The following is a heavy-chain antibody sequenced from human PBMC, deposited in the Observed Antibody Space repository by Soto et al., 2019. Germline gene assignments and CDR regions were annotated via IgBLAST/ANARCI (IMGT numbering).Heavy chain of an antibody. CDR2: IGIAGDT. CDR1: GFTLSTYD. D-gene: IGHD2-15*01. CDR3: TRGYCSGNNCPRPNKWFDS. Sequence: PGGSLRLSCAASGFTLSTYDMHWVRQVTGKGLEWVSGIGIAGDTYYPGSVKGRFTVSREKAKNSLNLQMNSLRAEDTAVYYCTRGYCSGNNCPRPNKWFDSWGQGTLVTVSS. V-gene: IGHV3-13*01. J-gene: IGHJ5*01.